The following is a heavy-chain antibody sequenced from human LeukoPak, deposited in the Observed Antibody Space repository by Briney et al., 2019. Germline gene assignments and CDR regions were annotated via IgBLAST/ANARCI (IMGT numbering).Heavy chain of an antibody. CDR3: ARDRDPVRGIIWYYGMDV. CDR2: IIPIFGTA. CDR1: GGTFSSYA. Sequence: SVKVSCKASGGTFSSYAISWVRQAPGQGLEWMGGIIPIFGTANYAQKFQGRVTITADESTSTAYMELSSLRSEDTAVYYCARDRDPVRGIIWYYGMDVWGQGTTVTVSS. V-gene: IGHV1-69*13. D-gene: IGHD3-10*01. J-gene: IGHJ6*02.